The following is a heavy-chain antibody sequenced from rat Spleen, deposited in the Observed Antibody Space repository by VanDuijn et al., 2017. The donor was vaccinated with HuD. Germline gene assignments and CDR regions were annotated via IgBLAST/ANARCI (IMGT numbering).Heavy chain of an antibody. CDR1: GFTFSDYG. CDR3: ARRLYDCFDY. J-gene: IGHJ2*01. CDR2: ISPDGGNT. D-gene: IGHD1-2*01. V-gene: IGHV5S13*01. Sequence: EVQLVESGGGLVQPGRSLKLSCAASGFTFSDYGMAWVRQTPTKGLEWVASISPDGGNTYYRDSVKGRFTISRDNARSTLSLQMDSLRSEDTATYYCARRLYDCFDYWGQGVMVTVSS.